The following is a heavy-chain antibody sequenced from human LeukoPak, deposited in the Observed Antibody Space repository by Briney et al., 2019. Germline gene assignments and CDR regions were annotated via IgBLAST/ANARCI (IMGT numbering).Heavy chain of an antibody. J-gene: IGHJ5*02. Sequence: PGGSLRLSCAASGFTFSSYGMHWVRQAPGKGLEWVAFIRYDGSNKYYADSVKGRFTISRDNSKNTLYLQMNSLRAEDTAVYYCASAPYYDHAGRSRFDPWGQGTLVTVSS. D-gene: IGHD3-3*01. CDR2: IRYDGSNK. CDR1: GFTFSSYG. V-gene: IGHV3-30*02. CDR3: ASAPYYDHAGRSRFDP.